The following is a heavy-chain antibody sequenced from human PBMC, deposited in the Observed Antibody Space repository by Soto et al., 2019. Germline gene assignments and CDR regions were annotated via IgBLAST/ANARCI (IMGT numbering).Heavy chain of an antibody. CDR2: IVPTVDTS. Sequence: QVQLVQSGAEVRQPASSVKVSCKTSGATFSSYAITWVRQSPGQGLEWMGGIVPTVDTSTYAKKFQGRVTITADKFTTTFYMELSSLRSDDTAVDYCVRVVAIPGYPDNWGQGTLVTVSS. J-gene: IGHJ4*02. D-gene: IGHD5-12*01. CDR1: GATFSSYA. CDR3: VRVVAIPGYPDN. V-gene: IGHV1-69*14.